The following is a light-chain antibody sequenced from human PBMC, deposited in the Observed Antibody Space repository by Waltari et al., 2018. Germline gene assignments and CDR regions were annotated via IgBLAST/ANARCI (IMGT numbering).Light chain of an antibody. CDR3: QTWGTGFQV. J-gene: IGLJ3*02. CDR2: VNSDGSH. Sequence: LVLTQSPSASASLGASVTLTCSLPGEYSAYAIAWHQHLPLTGPRYLMTVNSDGSHKKGDGISDRFSGSSSDLDRYLIISRLQSDDEAEYFCQTWGTGFQVFGTGTKLTVL. CDR1: GEYSAYA. V-gene: IGLV4-69*01.